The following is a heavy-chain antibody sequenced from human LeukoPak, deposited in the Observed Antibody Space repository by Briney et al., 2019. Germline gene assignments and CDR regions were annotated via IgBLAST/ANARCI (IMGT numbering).Heavy chain of an antibody. Sequence: GSLRLSCAASGFTFSSYSMNWVRQAPGKGLEWVSVIYSGGSTYYADSVKGRFTISRDNSKNTLYLQMNSLRAEDTAVYYCARVSYSSSWYYDYWGQGTLVTVSS. CDR1: GFTFSSYS. CDR2: IYSGGST. V-gene: IGHV3-66*01. CDR3: ARVSYSSSWYYDY. J-gene: IGHJ4*02. D-gene: IGHD6-13*01.